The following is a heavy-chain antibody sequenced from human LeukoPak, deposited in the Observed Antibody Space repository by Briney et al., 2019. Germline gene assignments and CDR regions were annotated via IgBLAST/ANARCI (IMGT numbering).Heavy chain of an antibody. V-gene: IGHV4-30-2*01. Sequence: SETLSLTCAVSGGSISSGGYSWSWIRQPPGKGLEWIGYIYHSGSTYYNPSLKSRVTISVDTSKNQFSLKLSSVTAADTAVYYCARHYSDYYDSSGYYHNYYYYYGMDVWGQGTTVTVSS. CDR1: GGSISSGGYS. J-gene: IGHJ6*02. CDR3: ARHYSDYYDSSGYYHNYYYYYGMDV. CDR2: IYHSGST. D-gene: IGHD3-22*01.